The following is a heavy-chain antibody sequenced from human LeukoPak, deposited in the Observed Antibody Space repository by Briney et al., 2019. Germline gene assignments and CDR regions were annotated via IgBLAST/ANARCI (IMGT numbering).Heavy chain of an antibody. CDR1: GFTVSSNY. D-gene: IGHD3-9*01. V-gene: IGHV3-53*01. Sequence: GGSLRLSCAASGFTVSSNYMSWVRQAPGKGLEWVSVIYVGGSTHYADSVRGRFSISRDNSNNTLYLQMDSLRADDTAVYYCAREAYSYEILTGYQRSNCFDPWGQGILVTVSS. CDR2: IYVGGST. CDR3: AREAYSYEILTGYQRSNCFDP. J-gene: IGHJ5*02.